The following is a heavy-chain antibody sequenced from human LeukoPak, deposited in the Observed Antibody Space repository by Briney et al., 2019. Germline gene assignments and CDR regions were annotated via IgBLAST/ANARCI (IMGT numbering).Heavy chain of an antibody. CDR3: ARDSEGYCSGGSCYFDY. D-gene: IGHD2-15*01. V-gene: IGHV1-69*05. CDR2: IIPIFGTA. Sequence: GSSVKVSCKASGGTFSSYAISWARQAPGQGLEWMGRIIPIFGTANYAQKFQGRVTITTDESTSTAYMELSSLRSEDTAVYYCARDSEGYCSGGSCYFDYWGQGTLVTVPS. J-gene: IGHJ4*02. CDR1: GGTFSSYA.